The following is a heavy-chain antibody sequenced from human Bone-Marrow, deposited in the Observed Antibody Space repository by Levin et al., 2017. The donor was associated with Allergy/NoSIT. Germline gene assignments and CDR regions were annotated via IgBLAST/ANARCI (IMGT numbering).Heavy chain of an antibody. D-gene: IGHD6-13*01. CDR3: ATKAAVSQFDY. J-gene: IGHJ4*02. V-gene: IGHV3-33*01. CDR1: GFSFSTYA. CDR2: IWYDGSGK. Sequence: GESLKISCAASGFSFSTYAMYWVRQAPGKGLEWVSVIWYDGSGKSYADSVKGRFTISRDNSKNTLYLQMNSLRAEDTPFYYCATKAAVSQFDYWGQGVLVTVTS.